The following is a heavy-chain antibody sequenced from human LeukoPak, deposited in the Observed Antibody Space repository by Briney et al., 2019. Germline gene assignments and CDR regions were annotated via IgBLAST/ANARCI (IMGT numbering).Heavy chain of an antibody. CDR3: ARDYGDYFRWFDP. CDR2: ISYSGIT. Sequence: SETLSLTCTVSGDXISSGGYHWTWIRQHPGKGLERIGYISYSGITYYNPSLKSRVNISMDTSKNQFSLSLTSVTAADTAVYFCARDYGDYFRWFDPWGQGTLVTVSS. V-gene: IGHV4-31*03. D-gene: IGHD4-17*01. J-gene: IGHJ5*02. CDR1: GDXISSGGYH.